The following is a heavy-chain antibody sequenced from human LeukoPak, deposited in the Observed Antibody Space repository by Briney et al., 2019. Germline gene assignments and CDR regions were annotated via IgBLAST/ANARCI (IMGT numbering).Heavy chain of an antibody. CDR1: GYTFTSYG. CDR2: ISAYNGNT. V-gene: IGHV1-18*01. D-gene: IGHD3-16*02. J-gene: IGHJ4*02. Sequence: EASVKVSCKASGYTFTSYGISCVQQAPGQGLEWMGWISAYNGNTNYAQKLQGRVTMTTDTSTSTAYMELRSLRSDDTAVYYCARGGDYVWGSYRPYYFDYWGQGTLVTVSS. CDR3: ARGGDYVWGSYRPYYFDY.